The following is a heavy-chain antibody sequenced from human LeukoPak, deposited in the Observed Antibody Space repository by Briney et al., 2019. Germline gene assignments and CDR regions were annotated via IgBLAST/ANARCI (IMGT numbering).Heavy chain of an antibody. D-gene: IGHD2-21*02. J-gene: IGHJ4*02. CDR3: AKAKSDSYFDY. CDR1: GFTFSSYA. CDR2: ISGSGGST. V-gene: IGHV3-23*01. Sequence: GGSLRLSCAASGFTFSSYAMSWVRQAPGKGLEWVSAISGSGGSTYYADSVKGRFTISRDNSKNTLHLQMSSLRAEDTAVYYCAKAKSDSYFDYWGQGTLVTVSS.